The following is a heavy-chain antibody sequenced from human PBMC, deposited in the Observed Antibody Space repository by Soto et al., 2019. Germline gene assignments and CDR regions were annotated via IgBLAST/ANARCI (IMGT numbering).Heavy chain of an antibody. CDR1: GFTFSDYY. CDR2: ISSSVGTI. CDR3: ARDLLGYCSSTSGSYRKYYYGMDV. D-gene: IGHD2-2*01. Sequence: GGSLRLSCAASGFTFSDYYMSWIRQAPGKGLEWVSYISSSVGTIYYADSVKGRFTISRDNAKNSMYLQMNSLRAEDTAVYYCARDLLGYCSSTSGSYRKYYYGMDVWGQGTTVTVSS. J-gene: IGHJ6*02. V-gene: IGHV3-11*01.